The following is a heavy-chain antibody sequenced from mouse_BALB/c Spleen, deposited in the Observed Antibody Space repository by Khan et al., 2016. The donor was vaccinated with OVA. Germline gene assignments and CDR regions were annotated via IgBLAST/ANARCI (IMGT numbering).Heavy chain of an antibody. CDR2: IDPSTGYT. CDR3: ARRGRYGIFAY. Sequence: QVQLQQSGAELAKPGASVKMSCKASGYTFTTYWMHWVNQRPGQGLEWIGYIDPSTGYTEYNQKFKDKATLTTDTSSRTAYMQLSSLTSEDSAVYYCARRGRYGIFAYWGQGTLVTVSA. J-gene: IGHJ3*01. V-gene: IGHV1-7*01. CDR1: GYTFTTYW. D-gene: IGHD2-1*01.